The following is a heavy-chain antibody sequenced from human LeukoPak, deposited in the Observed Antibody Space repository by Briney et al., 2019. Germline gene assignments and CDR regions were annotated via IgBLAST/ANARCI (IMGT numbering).Heavy chain of an antibody. CDR1: GGSISSYY. J-gene: IGHJ6*03. D-gene: IGHD1-26*01. CDR3: ARDRMELYYYYMDV. Sequence: PSETLSLTCTVSGGSISSYYWSWIRQPPGKGLEWIGYIYYSGSTNYSPSLKSRVTISVDTSKNQFSLRLSSVTAADTAVYYCARDRMELYYYYMDVWGKGTTVTVSS. V-gene: IGHV4-59*01. CDR2: IYYSGST.